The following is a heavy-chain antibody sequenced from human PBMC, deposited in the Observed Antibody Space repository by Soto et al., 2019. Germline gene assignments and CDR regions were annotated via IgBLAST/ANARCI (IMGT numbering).Heavy chain of an antibody. J-gene: IGHJ4*02. CDR2: ISYDGSNK. Sequence: QVQLVESGGGVVQPGRSLRLSCAASGFTFSSYGMHWVRQAPGKGLEWVAVISYDGSNKYYADSVKGRFTISRDNAKNTLYLQMNSLRAEDTAVYYCAKTGGGYHEGGYYFDYWGQGTLVTVSS. CDR1: GFTFSSYG. CDR3: AKTGGGYHEGGYYFDY. D-gene: IGHD7-27*01. V-gene: IGHV3-30*18.